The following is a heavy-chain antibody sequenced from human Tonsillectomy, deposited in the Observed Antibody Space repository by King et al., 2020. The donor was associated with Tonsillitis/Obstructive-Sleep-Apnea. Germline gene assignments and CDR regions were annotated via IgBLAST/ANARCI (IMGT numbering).Heavy chain of an antibody. J-gene: IGHJ5*02. CDR3: ARGAYCTSTSCRLFDP. CDR2: ISYRGVT. V-gene: IGHV4-61*01. Sequence: QLQESGPGLVKPSETLSLTCTVSGDSGSSGPYYWTWIRQPPEKGLEWVGYISYRGVTKYNSSLKSRVTISLDTSKNQFSLRLSSVTAADTALYYSARGAYCTSTSCRLFDPWGQGTLVAVSS. D-gene: IGHD2-2*01. CDR1: GDSGSSGPYY.